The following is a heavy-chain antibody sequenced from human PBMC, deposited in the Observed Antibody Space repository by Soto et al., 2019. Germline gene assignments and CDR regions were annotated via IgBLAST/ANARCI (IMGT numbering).Heavy chain of an antibody. CDR3: ARFPFSTSSWSNPRYFDS. D-gene: IGHD6-13*01. CDR1: SGSFSGYY. V-gene: IGHV4-34*01. Sequence: SETLSLTCAVYSGSFSGYYWSWIRQSRGKGLEWIGEITHRGFTNYNPSLKGRVTMSADTSKNHFSLNLTSVTAADTAVYYCARFPFSTSSWSNPRYFDSWGQGTLVTVSS. CDR2: ITHRGFT. J-gene: IGHJ4*02.